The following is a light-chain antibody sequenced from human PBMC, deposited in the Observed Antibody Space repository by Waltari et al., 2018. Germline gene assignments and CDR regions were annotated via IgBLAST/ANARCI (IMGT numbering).Light chain of an antibody. CDR1: SSDVGSYNL. CDR2: EVS. V-gene: IGLV2-23*02. J-gene: IGLJ1*01. CDR3: CSYAGSSTYV. Sequence: QSALTQPASVSGSPGQSITISCTGTSSDVGSYNLVSWYQQHPGKAPKLLIYEVSKRPSGGSNRVSGSKSGNTASLTISGLQAEDEADYYGCSYAGSSTYVFGTGTKVTVL.